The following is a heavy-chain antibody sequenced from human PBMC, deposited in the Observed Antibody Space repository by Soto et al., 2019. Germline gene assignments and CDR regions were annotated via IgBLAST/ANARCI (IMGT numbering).Heavy chain of an antibody. D-gene: IGHD2-15*01. Sequence: SETLSLTCAVYGGSFSGYYWSWIRQPPGKGLEWIGEINHSGSTNYNPSLKSRVTISVDTSKNQFSLKLSSVTAADTAVYYCARGPHGEYCSGGSCYSAFDYWGQGTLVTVSS. CDR2: INHSGST. J-gene: IGHJ4*02. V-gene: IGHV4-34*01. CDR3: ARGPHGEYCSGGSCYSAFDY. CDR1: GGSFSGYY.